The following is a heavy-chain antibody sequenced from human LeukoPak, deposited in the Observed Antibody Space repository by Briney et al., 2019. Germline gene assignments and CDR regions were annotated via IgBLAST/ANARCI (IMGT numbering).Heavy chain of an antibody. CDR2: TTSSGAYT. J-gene: IGHJ6*03. CDR3: ARVKMGATVSDYYYYYMDV. V-gene: IGHV3-64*02. D-gene: IGHD1-26*01. Sequence: GGSLRLSCAASGFTFSDYTIHWVRQAPGKRLQSVSATTSSGAYTHYADSVKGRFTISRDNSRNAVFLQMGGLRIEDMAVYYCARVKMGATVSDYYYYYMDVWGKGTTVTVSS. CDR1: GFTFSDYT.